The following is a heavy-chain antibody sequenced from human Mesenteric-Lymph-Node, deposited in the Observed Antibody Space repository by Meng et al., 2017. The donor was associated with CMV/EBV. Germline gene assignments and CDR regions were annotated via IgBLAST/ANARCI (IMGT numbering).Heavy chain of an antibody. Sequence: ASVKVSCKASGYTFTSYGIRWVRQAPGQALEWMGWISAYNGNTNYAQKLQGRVTMTTDTSTSTAYMELRSLRSDDTAVYYCARELGSSWYRPDAFDIWGQGTMVTVSS. CDR3: ARELGSSWYRPDAFDI. J-gene: IGHJ3*02. CDR1: GYTFTSYG. V-gene: IGHV1-18*01. CDR2: ISAYNGNT. D-gene: IGHD6-13*01.